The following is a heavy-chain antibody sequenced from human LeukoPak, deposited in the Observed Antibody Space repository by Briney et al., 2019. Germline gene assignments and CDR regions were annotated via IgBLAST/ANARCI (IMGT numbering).Heavy chain of an antibody. V-gene: IGHV3-23*01. CDR2: ISGSGGST. Sequence: GGSLRLSCAASGFTFNKYWMTWVRQAPGKGLEWVSAISGSGGSTYYADSVKGRFTISRDNSKNTLYLQMNSLRAEDTDVYYCAKAQNRIAAAATKDRYYYGMDVWGQGTTVTVSS. CDR3: AKAQNRIAAAATKDRYYYGMDV. D-gene: IGHD6-13*01. J-gene: IGHJ6*02. CDR1: GFTFNKYW.